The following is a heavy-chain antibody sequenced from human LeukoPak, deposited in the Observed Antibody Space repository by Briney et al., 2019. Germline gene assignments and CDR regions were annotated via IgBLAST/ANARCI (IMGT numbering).Heavy chain of an antibody. V-gene: IGHV3-23*01. CDR1: GFTLSSYA. J-gene: IGHJ6*02. D-gene: IGHD3-22*01. Sequence: GGSLRHSCAASGFTLSSYAMSWVRQAPGKGLEWVSAIYRSGGSTYYADSAKGRFTISRDNSKNTLYLQMNSLRAEDTAVYYCTKDRYYDSSVTCMDVWGQGTTVTVSS. CDR2: IYRSGGST. CDR3: TKDRYYDSSVTCMDV.